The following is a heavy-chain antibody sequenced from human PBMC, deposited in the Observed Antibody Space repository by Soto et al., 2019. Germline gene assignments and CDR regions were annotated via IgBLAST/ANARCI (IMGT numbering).Heavy chain of an antibody. D-gene: IGHD3-10*01. CDR1: GFTFSTYA. CDR2: LSGSGGTT. CDR3: AKQRAGYGSGSDTYYFDF. V-gene: IGHV3-23*01. Sequence: EVQLLESGGGLVQPGGSLRLSCSTSGFTFSTYAMNWVRQAPGKGLEWVSALSGSGGTTYYADSVRGRFTISRDNSKNTLFLQMNSLGAEDTALYYCAKQRAGYGSGSDTYYFDFWGQGTPVTVSS. J-gene: IGHJ4*02.